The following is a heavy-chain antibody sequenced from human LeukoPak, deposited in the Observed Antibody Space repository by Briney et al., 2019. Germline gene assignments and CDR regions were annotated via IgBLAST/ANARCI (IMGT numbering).Heavy chain of an antibody. D-gene: IGHD3-9*01. J-gene: IGHJ4*02. CDR3: ARDKGIGYLRYFDWWNDVIRPRTGFDY. CDR1: GYTFTGYY. Sequence: GASVKVSCKASGYTFTGYYMHWVRQAPGQGLEWMGWINPNSGGTNYAQKFQGRVTMTRDTSISTAYMELSRLRSDDTAVYYCARDKGIGYLRYFDWWNDVIRPRTGFDYWGQGTLVTVSS. CDR2: INPNSGGT. V-gene: IGHV1-2*02.